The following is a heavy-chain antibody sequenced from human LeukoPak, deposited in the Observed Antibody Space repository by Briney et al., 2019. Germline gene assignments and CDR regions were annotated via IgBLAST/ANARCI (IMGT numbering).Heavy chain of an antibody. Sequence: GGSLRLSCTASGFTFSSYAMSWVRQAPGKGLEWVSAVSGSGGSTYYADSVKGRFTISRDNSKNTLYLQMNSLRAEDTAVYYCARVGMGYFDYWGQGTLVTVSS. V-gene: IGHV3-23*01. CDR3: ARVGMGYFDY. J-gene: IGHJ4*02. D-gene: IGHD3-10*01. CDR2: VSGSGGST. CDR1: GFTFSSYA.